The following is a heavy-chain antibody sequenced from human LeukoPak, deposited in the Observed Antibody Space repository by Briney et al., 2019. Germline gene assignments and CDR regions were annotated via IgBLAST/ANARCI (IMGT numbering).Heavy chain of an antibody. Sequence: GGSLRLSCVGSGFTFRSHWVNWVRQSPGKGLEWVANIKPDGIDKYYVDSARGRFTVSRDNAKNSAFLQMNSLRAEDTAIYYCATISAQTFDIWGQGALVSVSS. CDR1: GFTFRSHW. CDR3: ATISAQTFDI. J-gene: IGHJ3*02. V-gene: IGHV3-7*01. D-gene: IGHD5-24*01. CDR2: IKPDGIDK.